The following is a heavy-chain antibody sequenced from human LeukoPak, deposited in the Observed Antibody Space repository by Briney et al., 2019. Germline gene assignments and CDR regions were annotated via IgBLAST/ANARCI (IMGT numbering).Heavy chain of an antibody. V-gene: IGHV3-64*01. CDR3: ARGRDGYNPDY. Sequence: GGSLRLSCAASGFTSSSYAMHWVRQAPGKGLEYVSAISSNGGSTYYANSVKGRFTISRDNSKNTLYLQMGSLRAEDMAVYYCARGRDGYNPDYWGQGTLVTVSS. J-gene: IGHJ4*02. CDR1: GFTSSSYA. D-gene: IGHD5-24*01. CDR2: ISSNGGST.